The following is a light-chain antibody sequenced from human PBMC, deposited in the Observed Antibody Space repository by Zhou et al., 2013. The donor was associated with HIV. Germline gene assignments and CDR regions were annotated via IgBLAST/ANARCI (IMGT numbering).Light chain of an antibody. V-gene: IGKV3-15*01. CDR2: DTS. J-gene: IGKJ2*01. CDR3: QQYDTWPS. Sequence: EVVMTQSPSTLSVSPGERVTLSCRASQSVFSNLAWYQQKIGQAPSLLIYDTSIRATGVPARFSGSGSGREFTLTISGLQSEDFALYFVQQYDTWPSLVQGTKAADQT. CDR1: QSVFSN.